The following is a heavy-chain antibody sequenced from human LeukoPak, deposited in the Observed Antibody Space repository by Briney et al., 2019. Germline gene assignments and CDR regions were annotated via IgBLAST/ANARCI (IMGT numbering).Heavy chain of an antibody. V-gene: IGHV1-69*04. CDR1: GGTFSSYA. CDR3: ARDWEDGDYNGWFDP. Sequence: SVKVSCKASGGTFSSYAISWVRQAPGQGLEWMGRIIPILGIANYAQKFQGRVTITADKSTSTAYMELSSLRSEDTAVYYCARDWEDGDYNGWFDPWGQGTLVTVSS. CDR2: IIPILGIA. J-gene: IGHJ5*02. D-gene: IGHD4-17*01.